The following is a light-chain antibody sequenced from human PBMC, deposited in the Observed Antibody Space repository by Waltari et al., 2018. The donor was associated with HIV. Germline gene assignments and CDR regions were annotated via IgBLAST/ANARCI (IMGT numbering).Light chain of an antibody. Sequence: QSVVTQPPSASGTLGHRVTISCSGGTSNIGSNYVYWYQHLPGTSPKLLIYMNDQRPSGVPDRISASKSGTSASLAISGLRSEDEADYYCASWDDSLGGFWIFGGGTNLSVL. J-gene: IGLJ2*01. CDR1: TSNIGSNY. V-gene: IGLV1-47*01. CDR3: ASWDDSLGGFWI. CDR2: MND.